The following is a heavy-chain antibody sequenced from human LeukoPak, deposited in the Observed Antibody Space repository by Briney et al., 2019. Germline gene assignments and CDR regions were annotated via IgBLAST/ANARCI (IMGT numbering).Heavy chain of an antibody. V-gene: IGHV3-30-3*01. J-gene: IGHJ4*02. CDR1: GFTFSSYA. D-gene: IGHD3-22*01. CDR2: ISYDGSNK. CDR3: ARDQFSSSGSPEGY. Sequence: GGSLRLSCAASGFTFSSYAMHWVRQAPGKGLEWVAVISYDGSNKDYADSVKGRFTISRDNSKNTLYLQMNSLRAEDTAVYYCARDQFSSSGSPEGYWGQGTLVTVSS.